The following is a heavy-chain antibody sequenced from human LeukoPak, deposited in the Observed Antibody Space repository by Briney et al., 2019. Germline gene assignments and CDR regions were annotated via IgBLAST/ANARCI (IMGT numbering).Heavy chain of an antibody. V-gene: IGHV3-48*01. CDR3: ARDRYGSGSDAFDI. D-gene: IGHD3-10*01. J-gene: IGHJ3*02. CDR2: ISSSSSTI. Sequence: GGSLRLSCAASGFTFSSYGMNWVRQAPGKGLDWVAYISSSSSTIYYADSVKGRLTISRDNAKNSLYLQMNSLRAEDTAVYYCARDRYGSGSDAFDIWGQGTMVTVSS. CDR1: GFTFSSYG.